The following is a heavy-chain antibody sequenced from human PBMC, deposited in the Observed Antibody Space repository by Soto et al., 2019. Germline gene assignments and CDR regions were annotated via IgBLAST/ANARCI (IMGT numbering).Heavy chain of an antibody. Sequence: QVHLVQSGAEVKMPGASVKVSCKASGFTFTSYAITWVRQAPGQGLEWMGWISAYNGATNYAQNFQGRVTMTTDSSTSTAYMELGSLTSDDTAVYFCARDFTGWPPDGVDSWGXGTLIIVSA. CDR1: GFTFTSYA. V-gene: IGHV1-18*01. J-gene: IGHJ4*02. CDR2: ISAYNGAT. D-gene: IGHD3-16*01. CDR3: ARDFTGWPPDGVDS.